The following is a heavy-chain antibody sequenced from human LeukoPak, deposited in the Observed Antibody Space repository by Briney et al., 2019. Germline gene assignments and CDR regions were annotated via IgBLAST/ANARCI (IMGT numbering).Heavy chain of an antibody. V-gene: IGHV4-4*07. CDR1: GGSITGHY. CDR3: ARETRLHSGSYSNDAFDI. D-gene: IGHD1-26*01. CDR2: IYTNEYT. J-gene: IGHJ3*02. Sequence: SETLSLTCTVSGGSITGHYWSWIRQPAGKGLGWIGRIYTNEYTNYNPSLKNRVTMSVDTSKNQFSLRLSSVTAADTAVYYCARETRLHSGSYSNDAFDIWGQGTMVTVSS.